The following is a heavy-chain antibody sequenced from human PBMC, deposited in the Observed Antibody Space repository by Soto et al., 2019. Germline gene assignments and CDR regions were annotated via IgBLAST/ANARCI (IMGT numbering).Heavy chain of an antibody. CDR1: SGSFSGYY. D-gene: IGHD6-6*01. J-gene: IGHJ4*02. V-gene: IGHV4-34*01. Sequence: KASETLSLTXSIYSGSFSGYYWSWIRQPPGKGLEWIGEISQSGNTNYSPSLKSRVSISIDTSKKQFSLNLASVSAADTAVYYCARAPKVSGSSQTRPDFWGQGTLVTVSS. CDR3: ARAPKVSGSSQTRPDF. CDR2: ISQSGNT.